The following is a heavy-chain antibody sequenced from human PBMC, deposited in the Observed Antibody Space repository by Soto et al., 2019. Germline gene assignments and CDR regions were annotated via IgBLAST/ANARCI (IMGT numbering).Heavy chain of an antibody. J-gene: IGHJ6*04. CDR3: ASEPPLSGLLRGAPLMDV. V-gene: IGHV1-18*04. CDR1: GSSFTTHG. D-gene: IGHD6-19*01. Sequence: ASVKGSCKASGSSFTTHGISWVRRAPGHWLEWMGWISAYNGDTHYVQRFEGRLTMTTDTCTSTAYLELRSLTSHDTAVYYCASEPPLSGLLRGAPLMDVWRKGHT. CDR2: ISAYNGDT.